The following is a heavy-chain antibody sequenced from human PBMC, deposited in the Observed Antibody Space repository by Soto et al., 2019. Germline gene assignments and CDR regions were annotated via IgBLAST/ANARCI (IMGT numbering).Heavy chain of an antibody. CDR1: GFTFSSYG. CDR2: IWYDGSNK. D-gene: IGHD6-13*01. V-gene: IGHV3-33*01. Sequence: QVQLVESGGGVVQPGRSLRLSCAASGFTFSSYGMHWVRQAPGKGLEWVAVIWYDGSNKYYADSVKGRFTISRDNSENPLYLQMNGLRAEDTAVYYCARDGSRGIAAARSGAFDIWGQGTMVTVSS. CDR3: ARDGSRGIAAARSGAFDI. J-gene: IGHJ3*02.